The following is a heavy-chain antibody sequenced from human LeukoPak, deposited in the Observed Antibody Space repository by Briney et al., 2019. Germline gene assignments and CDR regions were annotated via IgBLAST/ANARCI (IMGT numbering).Heavy chain of an antibody. D-gene: IGHD5-18*01. CDR1: GFTFDDYA. J-gene: IGHJ4*02. Sequence: RSLRLSCAASGFTFDDYAMHWVRQAPGKGLEWVSGISWNSGSIGYADSVKGRFTISRDNAKNSLYLQMNSLRAEDTALYYCAKDKGYSYGLNYFDYWGQGTLVTVSS. CDR3: AKDKGYSYGLNYFDY. CDR2: ISWNSGSI. V-gene: IGHV3-9*01.